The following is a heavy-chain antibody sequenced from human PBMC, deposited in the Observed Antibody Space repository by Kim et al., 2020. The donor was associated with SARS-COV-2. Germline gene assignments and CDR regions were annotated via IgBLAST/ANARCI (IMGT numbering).Heavy chain of an antibody. V-gene: IGHV3-23*01. J-gene: IGHJ5*02. CDR1: GFTFSSYT. CDR3: AKGAGYYVSGSYYMTS. CDR2: ISGSGGST. D-gene: IGHD3-10*01. Sequence: GGSLRLSCAASGFTFSSYTMYWVRQAPGKGLEWVSAISGSGGSTYYADSVKGRFTISRDNSKNTLYLQMNSLRAEDTAVYYCAKGAGYYVSGSYYMTSWGQGTLVTVSS.